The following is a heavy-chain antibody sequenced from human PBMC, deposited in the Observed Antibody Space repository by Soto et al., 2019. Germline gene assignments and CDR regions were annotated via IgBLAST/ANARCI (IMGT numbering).Heavy chain of an antibody. CDR2: ISAYNGNT. CDR3: GRGPTYDILPGNQAGRPV. V-gene: IGHV1-18*01. CDR1: GYTFSSYG. D-gene: IGHD3-9*01. Sequence: ASVKVSCKASGYTFSSYGISWVRQAPGQGLEWMGWISAYNGNTNYAQKLQGRVTMTTDTSTSTAYMELRSLRSDDTAVYYCGRGPTYDILPGNQAGRPVRGQGTTVPVS. J-gene: IGHJ6*02.